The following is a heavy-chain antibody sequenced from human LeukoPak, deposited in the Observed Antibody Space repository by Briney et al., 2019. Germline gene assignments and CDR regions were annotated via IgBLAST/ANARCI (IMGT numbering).Heavy chain of an antibody. V-gene: IGHV1-2*02. D-gene: IGHD2-2*02. J-gene: IGHJ5*02. CDR3: ARGPYQLLYPNWFDP. CDR2: INPNSGGT. CDR1: GYTFTGYY. Sequence: ASVKVSCKASGYTFTGYYMHWVRQAPGQGLEWMGWINPNSGGTNYAQKFQGRVTMTRDTSISTAYMELSRLRSDDTAVYYCARGPYQLLYPNWFDPWGQGTLVTVSS.